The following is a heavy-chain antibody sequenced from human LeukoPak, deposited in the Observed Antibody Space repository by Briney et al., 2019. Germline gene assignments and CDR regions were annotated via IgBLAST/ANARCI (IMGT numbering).Heavy chain of an antibody. Sequence: SVKVSCKASGGTFSSYAISWVRQAPGQGLEWMGGIIPIFGTANYAQKFQGRVTITADESTSTAYMELSSLRSEDTAVYYCARDARGGQTFISADAFDIWGQGTMVTVSS. CDR3: ARDARGGQTFISADAFDI. CDR2: IIPIFGTA. CDR1: GGTFSSYA. V-gene: IGHV1-69*13. J-gene: IGHJ3*02. D-gene: IGHD3-16*02.